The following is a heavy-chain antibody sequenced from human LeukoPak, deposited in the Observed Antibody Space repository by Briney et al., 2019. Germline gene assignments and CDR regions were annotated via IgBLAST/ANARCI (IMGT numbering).Heavy chain of an antibody. CDR3: ARQGYADFFARPFDY. V-gene: IGHV4-39*01. CDR1: GGSIINSGYY. Sequence: SETLTLTCTVSGGSIINSGYYWGCIRPPTGKGLEGIGSVDYSGNTYYNPSLKSRATISVNTSKHQFCLKLRSGPAADPAMYFCARQGYADFFARPFDYWGQGTLVTVSS. D-gene: IGHD4-17*01. CDR2: VDYSGNT. J-gene: IGHJ4*02.